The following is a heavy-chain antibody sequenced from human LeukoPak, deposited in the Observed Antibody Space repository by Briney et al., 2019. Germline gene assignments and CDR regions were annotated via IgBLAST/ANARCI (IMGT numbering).Heavy chain of an antibody. CDR1: GDSISSYY. V-gene: IGHV4-59*01. Sequence: SETLSLTCTVSGDSISSYYWSWIRQPPGKGLEWIGYIYYSGSTNYNPSLKSRVTISVDTSKNQFSLKLSSVTAADTAVYYCARSYSGSYYGSGSYPYWGQGTLVTVSS. CDR3: ARSYSGSYYGSGSYPY. D-gene: IGHD3-10*01. J-gene: IGHJ4*02. CDR2: IYYSGST.